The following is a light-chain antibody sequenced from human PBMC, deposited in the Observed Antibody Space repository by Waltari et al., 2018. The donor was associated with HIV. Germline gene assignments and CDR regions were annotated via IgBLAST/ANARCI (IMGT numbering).Light chain of an antibody. CDR2: GKN. J-gene: IGLJ2*01. CDR1: SLRSYY. CDR3: NSRDSSGNHLPGYVV. V-gene: IGLV3-19*01. Sequence: SSELTQDPAVSVALGQTVRITCQGDSLRSYYASWYQQKPGQAPVLAIYGKNNRPSGIPDRFSGSSSGNTASLTITGAQAEDEADYYCNSRDSSGNHLPGYVVFGGGTKLTVL.